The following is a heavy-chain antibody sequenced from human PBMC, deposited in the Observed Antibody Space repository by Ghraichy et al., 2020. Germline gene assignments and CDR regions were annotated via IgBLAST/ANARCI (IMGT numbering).Heavy chain of an antibody. Sequence: GESLNISCAASGFTFSSYSMNWVRQAPGKGLEWVSSISSSSSYIYYADSVKGRFTISRDNAKNSLYLQMNSLRAEDTAVYYCARDPRIVGATGSDYWGQGTLVTVSS. CDR2: ISSSSSYI. CDR3: ARDPRIVGATGSDY. J-gene: IGHJ4*02. CDR1: GFTFSSYS. V-gene: IGHV3-21*01. D-gene: IGHD1-26*01.